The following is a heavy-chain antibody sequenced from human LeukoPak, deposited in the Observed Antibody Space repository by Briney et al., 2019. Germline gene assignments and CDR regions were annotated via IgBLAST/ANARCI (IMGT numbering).Heavy chain of an antibody. CDR3: AREGIVATLDY. D-gene: IGHD5-12*01. CDR1: GFSFSNYG. J-gene: IGHJ4*02. CDR2: IWYDGVNK. V-gene: IGHV3-33*01. Sequence: PPGGSLRLSCAASGFSFSNYGMHWVRQAPGKGLEWVAVIWYDGVNKYYADSVKGRFTVSRDMPKNTLYLQMNSLRAEDTAVHYCAREGIVATLDYWGQGTLVTVSS.